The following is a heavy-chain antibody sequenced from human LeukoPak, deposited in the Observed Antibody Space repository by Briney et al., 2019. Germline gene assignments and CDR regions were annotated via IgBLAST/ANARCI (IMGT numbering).Heavy chain of an antibody. CDR3: ARDLTHISSGWFVAFDI. CDR2: ISWNSGSI. V-gene: IGHV3-9*01. CDR1: GFTFDDYA. J-gene: IGHJ3*02. D-gene: IGHD6-19*01. Sequence: GGSLRLSCAASGFTFDDYAMHWVRQAPGKCLEWATGISWNSGSIGYADSVKGRFTISRANAKNSLYLQMNSLRAEDTAVNYCARDLTHISSGWFVAFDIGGQGTMVTVFS.